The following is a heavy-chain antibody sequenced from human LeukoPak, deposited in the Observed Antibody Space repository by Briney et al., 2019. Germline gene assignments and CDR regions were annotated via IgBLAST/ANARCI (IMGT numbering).Heavy chain of an antibody. Sequence: GGSLRLSCAASGFSFSRSGMHWVPQAPGKGLEWVAVISYDGNNKYYADSVKGRFTISRDNSKITLYLQMNSLRADDTAVYYCAKEWFGESFDYWGQGTLVTVSS. D-gene: IGHD3-10*01. V-gene: IGHV3-30*18. CDR3: AKEWFGESFDY. J-gene: IGHJ4*02. CDR1: GFSFSRSG. CDR2: ISYDGNNK.